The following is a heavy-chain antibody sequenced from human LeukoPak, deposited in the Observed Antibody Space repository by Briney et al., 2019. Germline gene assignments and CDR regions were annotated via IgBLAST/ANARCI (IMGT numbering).Heavy chain of an antibody. CDR3: ARENLLFGVVRGVGFDY. Sequence: SETLSLTCDVSGGSVTSTNWWTWVRQPPGKGLEWIGEVHLDGRTNYNPSLKSRVTISVDTSKNQFSLKLSSVTAADTAVYYCARENLLFGVVRGVGFDYWGQGTLVTVSS. CDR1: GGSVTSTNW. CDR2: VHLDGRT. V-gene: IGHV4-4*02. J-gene: IGHJ4*02. D-gene: IGHD3-10*01.